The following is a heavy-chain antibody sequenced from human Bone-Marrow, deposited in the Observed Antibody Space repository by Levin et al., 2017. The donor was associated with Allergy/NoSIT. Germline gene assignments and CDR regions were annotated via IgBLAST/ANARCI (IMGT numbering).Heavy chain of an antibody. V-gene: IGHV4-39*01. Sequence: SQTLSLTCTVSGGSISSSSYYWGWIRQRPGKGREWIGCIHDRGSNHYNPSLKSRVTISVDTSKNQVSLKLSSVTAADTAVYYCAGLGIAAAGTRGWFDPWGQGTLVTVSS. J-gene: IGHJ5*02. CDR2: IHDRGSN. D-gene: IGHD6-13*01. CDR3: AGLGIAAAGTRGWFDP. CDR1: GGSISSSSYY.